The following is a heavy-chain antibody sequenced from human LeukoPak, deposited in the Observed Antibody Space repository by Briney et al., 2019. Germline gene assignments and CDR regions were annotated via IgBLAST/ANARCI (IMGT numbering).Heavy chain of an antibody. D-gene: IGHD3-22*01. CDR3: AKDSVYYDNSSYPY. V-gene: IGHV3-23*01. CDR2: ISGSGGST. CDR1: GFTFSSYA. Sequence: GGSLRLSCAAFGFTFSSYAMSWVRQAPGKGLEWVSAISGSGGSTYYADSVKGRFTISRDNSKNTLYLQMNSLRAEDTAVYYCAKDSVYYDNSSYPYWGQGTLVTVSS. J-gene: IGHJ4*02.